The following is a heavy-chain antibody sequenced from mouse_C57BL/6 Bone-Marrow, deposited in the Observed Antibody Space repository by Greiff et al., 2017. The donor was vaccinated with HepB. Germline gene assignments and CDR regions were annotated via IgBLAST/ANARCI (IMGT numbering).Heavy chain of an antibody. CDR2: INPGSGGT. J-gene: IGHJ4*01. CDR1: GYAFTNYL. V-gene: IGHV1-54*01. Sequence: VQLQQSGAELVRPGTSVKVSCKASGYAFTNYLIEWVKQRPGQGLEWIGVINPGSGGTNYNEKFKGKATLTADKSSSTAYMQLSSLTSEDSAVYFCASYLLQAMDYWGQGTPVTVSS. D-gene: IGHD2-1*01. CDR3: ASYLLQAMDY.